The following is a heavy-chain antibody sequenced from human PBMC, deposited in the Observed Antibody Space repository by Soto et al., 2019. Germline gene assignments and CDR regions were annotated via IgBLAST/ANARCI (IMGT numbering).Heavy chain of an antibody. CDR2: ISSSGNT. CDR1: DGSISNFY. Sequence: SETLSLTCTVSDGSISNFYWSWIRQPPGKGLEWIGYISSSGNTNYNPSLKSRVSISVDTSKNQFSLNLTSVIAADTAVYYCARAPMVLTRSYFDSWGQGTPVTVSS. V-gene: IGHV4-59*01. D-gene: IGHD3-22*01. CDR3: ARAPMVLTRSYFDS. J-gene: IGHJ4*02.